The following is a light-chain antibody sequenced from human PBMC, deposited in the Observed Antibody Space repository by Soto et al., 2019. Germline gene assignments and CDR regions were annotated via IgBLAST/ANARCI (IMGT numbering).Light chain of an antibody. CDR2: DVS. V-gene: IGKV1-13*02. CDR3: QQFDTYPLT. J-gene: IGKJ5*01. Sequence: AIQLTQSPSSLSASVGNRVTFTSRESKGMVTSAFAWYQQKPGKVPKLLIYDVSNLQSGVPSRFSGSGSGTDFTLTISSLQPEDFATYYCQQFDTYPLTFGQGTRLEIE. CDR1: KGMVTSA.